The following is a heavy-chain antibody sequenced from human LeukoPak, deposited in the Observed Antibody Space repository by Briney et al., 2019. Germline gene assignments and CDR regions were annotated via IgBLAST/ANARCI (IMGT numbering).Heavy chain of an antibody. J-gene: IGHJ4*02. CDR1: GGSISSGGYY. V-gene: IGHV4-30-2*01. D-gene: IGHD6-6*01. CDR3: ANGIAARPIDY. CDR2: IYHSGST. Sequence: SQTLSLTCTVSGGSISSGGYYWSWIRQPPGKGLEWIGYIYHSGSTYYNPSLKSRVTISVDRSKNQFSLKLSSVTAADTAVYYCANGIAARPIDYWGQGTLVTVSS.